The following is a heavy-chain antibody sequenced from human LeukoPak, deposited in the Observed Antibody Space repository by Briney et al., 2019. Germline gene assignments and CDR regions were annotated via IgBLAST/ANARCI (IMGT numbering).Heavy chain of an antibody. V-gene: IGHV1-46*01. CDR3: ARGAIVGATDDAFDI. D-gene: IGHD1-26*01. CDR2: INASGGST. Sequence: RASVKVSCKASGYTFTSYHMHWVRQAPGQGLEWMGIINASGGSTSYAKKFQGRVTMTRDTATSTVYMELSSLRSEDTAVYYCARGAIVGATDDAFDIWGQGTMVTVSP. J-gene: IGHJ3*02. CDR1: GYTFTSYH.